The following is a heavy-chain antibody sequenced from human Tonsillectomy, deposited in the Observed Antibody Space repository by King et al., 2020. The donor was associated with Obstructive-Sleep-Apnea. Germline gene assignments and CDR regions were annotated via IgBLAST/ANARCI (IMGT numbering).Heavy chain of an antibody. D-gene: IGHD6-13*01. CDR2: IRSNPNSYAS. CDR3: TRRSEAAASGMDV. V-gene: IGHV3-73*01. CDR1: GFSFSGSA. J-gene: IGHJ6*02. Sequence: VQLVESGGGLVQPGGSLKLACAASGFSFSGSAIHWVRQASGKGLEWVGRIRSNPNSYASVYAASVQGRFTISGDESKNTAYLQMNSLKTEDTAVYYCTRRSEAAASGMDVWGQGTTVTVSS.